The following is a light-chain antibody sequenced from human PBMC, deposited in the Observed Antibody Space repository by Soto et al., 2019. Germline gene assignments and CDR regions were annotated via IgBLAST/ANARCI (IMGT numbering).Light chain of an antibody. CDR1: SSNIGAGYD. V-gene: IGLV1-40*01. Sequence: QLVLTQPPSVSGAPGQRVTISCTGSSSNIGAGYDVHWYQQLPGTAPKLLIYGNSNRPSGVPDRFSGSKSGTSASLAITGLQAEDEADYYCQSYDSSLSVVLFGGGTKLTAL. CDR3: QSYDSSLSVVL. CDR2: GNS. J-gene: IGLJ2*01.